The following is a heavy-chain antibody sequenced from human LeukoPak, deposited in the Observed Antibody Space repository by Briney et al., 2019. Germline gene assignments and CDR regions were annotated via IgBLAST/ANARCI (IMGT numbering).Heavy chain of an antibody. Sequence: GGSLRLSCAASGFTFSSCAMSWVRQAPGKGLEWVGRIKSKTDGGTTDYAAPVKGRITISRDDSKNTLYLQMNSLKTEDTAVYYCTTGRRSGGIYDEFDYWGQGTLVTVSS. CDR2: IKSKTDGGTT. V-gene: IGHV3-15*01. CDR3: TTGRRSGGIYDEFDY. CDR1: GFTFSSCA. D-gene: IGHD1-26*01. J-gene: IGHJ4*02.